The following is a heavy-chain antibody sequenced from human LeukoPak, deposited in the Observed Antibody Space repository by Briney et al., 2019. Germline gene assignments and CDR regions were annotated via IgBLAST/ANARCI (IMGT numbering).Heavy chain of an antibody. V-gene: IGHV3-23*01. CDR2: IGGSGGTT. Sequence: GGSLRFSCAASGFTFSSYAMSWVRQAPGKGLEWVSSIGGSGGTTYYADSVKGRFTVSRDNSKNTLYVQMNRLRAEDTAVYYCARDFDSSSSLSGWFDPWGQGTLVTVSS. D-gene: IGHD6-6*01. CDR1: GFTFSSYA. CDR3: ARDFDSSSSLSGWFDP. J-gene: IGHJ5*02.